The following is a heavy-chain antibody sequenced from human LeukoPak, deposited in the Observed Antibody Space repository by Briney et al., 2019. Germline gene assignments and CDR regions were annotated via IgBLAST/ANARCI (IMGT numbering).Heavy chain of an antibody. Sequence: GGSLRLSCAASGFAFDKYAMGWVRQAPGQGLEWVSTISGSGTDTYYADSVKGRFTVSRDNSQNTMYLQMNGLRAEDTAVYYCATWPGAWYGEDYWGQGTLVTVSS. CDR1: GFAFDKYA. CDR2: ISGSGTDT. J-gene: IGHJ4*02. V-gene: IGHV3-23*01. D-gene: IGHD3-10*01. CDR3: ATWPGAWYGEDY.